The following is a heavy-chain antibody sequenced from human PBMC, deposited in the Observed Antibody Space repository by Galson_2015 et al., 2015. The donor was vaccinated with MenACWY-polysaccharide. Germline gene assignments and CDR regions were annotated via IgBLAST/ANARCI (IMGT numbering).Heavy chain of an antibody. V-gene: IGHV3-7*01. J-gene: IGHJ6*02. CDR3: ARGHYGMDV. CDR2: IKEDGSEK. Sequence: SLRLSCAASGFTFSSYWMSWVRQAPGKGLEWVADIKEDGSEKYYVDSVKGRFTISRDNALYLQMNSLRAEDTAVYFCARGHYGMDVWGQGTTVTVSS. CDR1: GFTFSSYW.